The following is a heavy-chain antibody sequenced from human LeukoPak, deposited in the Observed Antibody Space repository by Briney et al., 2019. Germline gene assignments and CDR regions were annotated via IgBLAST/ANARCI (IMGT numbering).Heavy chain of an antibody. CDR1: GGSISSYY. CDR3: ARDRFVVVPAASRYYYYYYMDV. V-gene: IGHV4-59*01. D-gene: IGHD2-2*01. Sequence: SETLSLTCTVSGGSISSYYWSWIRQPPGKGLEWIGYIYYSGSTNYNPSLKSRVTISVDTSKNQFSLKLSSVTAADTAVYYCARDRFVVVPAASRYYYYYYMDVWGKGTTVTVSS. CDR2: IYYSGST. J-gene: IGHJ6*03.